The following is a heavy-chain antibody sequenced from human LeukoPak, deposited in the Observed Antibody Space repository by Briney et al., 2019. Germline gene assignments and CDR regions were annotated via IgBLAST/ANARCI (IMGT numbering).Heavy chain of an antibody. Sequence: GGPLRLSCAASGFTFSSYGMHWVRQAPGKGLKWVAFIRYDGSNKYYADSVKGRFTISRDNSKNTLYLQMNSLRAEDTAVYYCAKDTTPPKAGFDPWGQGTLVTVSS. CDR3: AKDTTPPKAGFDP. CDR1: GFTFSSYG. V-gene: IGHV3-30*02. J-gene: IGHJ5*02. CDR2: IRYDGSNK. D-gene: IGHD1-14*01.